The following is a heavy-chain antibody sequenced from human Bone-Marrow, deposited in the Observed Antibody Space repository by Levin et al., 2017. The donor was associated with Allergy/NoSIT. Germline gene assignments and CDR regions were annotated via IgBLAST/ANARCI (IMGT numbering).Heavy chain of an antibody. CDR1: GGSISSSIYY. V-gene: IGHV4-39*01. D-gene: IGHD6-19*01. J-gene: IGHJ4*02. CDR2: IYYSGNS. Sequence: PSETLSLTCTVSGGSISSSIYYWGWIRQPPGKGLEWIGSIYYSGNSYYNPSLKSRVTMSVDTSKNHFSLNLSSVTAADTAVYYCARLAQWLGPSFDYWGQGTLVTVSS. CDR3: ARLAQWLGPSFDY.